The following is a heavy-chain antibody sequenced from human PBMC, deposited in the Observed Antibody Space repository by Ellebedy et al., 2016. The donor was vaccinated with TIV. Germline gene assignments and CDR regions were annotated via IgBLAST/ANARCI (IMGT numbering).Heavy chain of an antibody. D-gene: IGHD2-21*02. Sequence: SGPTLVKPTETLTLTCTVSGFSLSNVIMSVSWIRQPPGKALEWLAHIFSNDEKSYSTSLKSRLTISKATAKSQVVLTMTNMDPVDTATYYCARTLLYCGGDCSYHFDYWGQGTLVTVSS. CDR2: IFSNDEK. CDR3: ARTLLYCGGDCSYHFDY. V-gene: IGHV2-26*01. J-gene: IGHJ4*02. CDR1: GFSLSNVIMS.